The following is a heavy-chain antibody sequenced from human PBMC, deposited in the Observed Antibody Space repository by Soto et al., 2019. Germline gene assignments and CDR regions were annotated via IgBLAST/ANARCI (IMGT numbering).Heavy chain of an antibody. CDR1: GGSISGGAYY. CDR2: IFYTGST. V-gene: IGHV4-31*03. J-gene: IGHJ5*02. D-gene: IGHD6-13*01. Sequence: SETLSLTCTVSGGSISGGAYYWSWIRQHPGKGLEWIGYIFYTGSTFYNPSLKSRVAISVDTSKNQFSLKLSSVTAADTAVYYCARGKRAAAANNWFDPWGQGTLVTVSS. CDR3: ARGKRAAAANNWFDP.